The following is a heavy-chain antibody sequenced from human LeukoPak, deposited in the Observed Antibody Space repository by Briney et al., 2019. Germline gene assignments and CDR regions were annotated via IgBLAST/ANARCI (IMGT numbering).Heavy chain of an antibody. J-gene: IGHJ3*02. CDR2: ISSISTI. D-gene: IGHD5-18*01. V-gene: IGHV3-48*03. CDR3: ARECMDTTMVDAFDI. CDR1: GFTFSIYE. Sequence: GGSLRLSCAPSGFTFSIYEMNWVRQAPGKGLEWVSYISSISTIYYADSVKGRFTISRDNAKNSLYLQMNSLRAEDTAVYYCARECMDTTMVDAFDIWGQGTMVTVSS.